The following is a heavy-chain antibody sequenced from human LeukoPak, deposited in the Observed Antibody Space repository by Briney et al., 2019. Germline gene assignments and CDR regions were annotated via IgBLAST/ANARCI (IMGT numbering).Heavy chain of an antibody. Sequence: GGSLRLSCAASGFTFSSYSMNWVRQAPGKWLEWVSSISSSSYIYYADSVKGRFTISRDNAKNSLYLQMNSLRAEDTAVYYCAREGCSSTSCYWEDAFDIWGQGTMVTVSS. D-gene: IGHD2-2*01. CDR3: AREGCSSTSCYWEDAFDI. CDR2: ISSSSYI. J-gene: IGHJ3*02. V-gene: IGHV3-21*01. CDR1: GFTFSSYS.